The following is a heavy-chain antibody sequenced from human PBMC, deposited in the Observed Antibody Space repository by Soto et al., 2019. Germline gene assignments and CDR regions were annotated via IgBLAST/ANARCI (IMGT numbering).Heavy chain of an antibody. J-gene: IGHJ5*02. D-gene: IGHD1-26*01. Sequence: QVQLVQSATEVKKPGASVKVSCKSSGYAFSTYGISWVRQAPGQGLEWMAWISAYNGDSNYAQHLXXRXXLTTDTSTSTAYMELRSLRSDDTAVYFCARSSGTSYIWFDPWGQGTLVIVSP. CDR3: ARSSGTSYIWFDP. V-gene: IGHV1-18*01. CDR2: ISAYNGDS. CDR1: GYAFSTYG.